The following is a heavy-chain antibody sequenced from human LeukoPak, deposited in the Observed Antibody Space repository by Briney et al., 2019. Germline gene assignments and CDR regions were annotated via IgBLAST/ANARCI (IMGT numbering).Heavy chain of an antibody. CDR1: GFNFSSHA. J-gene: IGHJ4*02. CDR3: ARTTGGDYHL. V-gene: IGHV3-23*01. CDR2: HSGRRGNT. Sequence: WVSLRLSCAATGFNFSSHAMSWVRPAPGQGMETILNHSGRRGNTHYPASLKGRFNISRDNSKNTLYLQMNSLRAEDTAVYYCARTTGGDYHLWGQGTLVTVSS. D-gene: IGHD4-17*01.